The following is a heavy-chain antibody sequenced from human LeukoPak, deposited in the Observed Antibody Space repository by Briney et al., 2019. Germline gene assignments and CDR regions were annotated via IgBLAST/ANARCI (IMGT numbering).Heavy chain of an antibody. D-gene: IGHD3-10*01. J-gene: IGHJ6*01. CDR3: AKRAGDALYSYYYGGRDV. Sequence: GGSLRLSCAASGFTFDNYRMSWVRQAPGKGLEWVSAISGSGGSTYYADSVKGRFTISRDNSRNTLYLQMNSLRAEDTAVYYCAKRAGDALYSYYYGGRDVGGQGTT. V-gene: IGHV3-23*01. CDR1: GFTFDNYR. CDR2: ISGSGGST.